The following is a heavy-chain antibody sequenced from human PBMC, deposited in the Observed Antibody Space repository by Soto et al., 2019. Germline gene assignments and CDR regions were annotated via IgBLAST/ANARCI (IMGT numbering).Heavy chain of an antibody. CDR2: INHSGST. CDR3: ARALLGYCISTSCYKGVRWFDP. D-gene: IGHD2-2*02. V-gene: IGHV4-34*01. J-gene: IGHJ5*02. Sequence: SETLSLTCAVYGGSFSGYYWSWIRQPPGKGLEWIGEINHSGSTNYNPSLKSRVTISVDTSKNQFSLKLRSVTAADTAVYYCARALLGYCISTSCYKGVRWFDPWGQGTLVTVSS. CDR1: GGSFSGYY.